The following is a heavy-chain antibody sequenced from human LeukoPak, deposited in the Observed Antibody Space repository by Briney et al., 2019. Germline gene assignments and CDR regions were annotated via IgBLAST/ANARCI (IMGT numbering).Heavy chain of an antibody. V-gene: IGHV4-30-2*06. Sequence: SETLSLTCAVSGGSISSGGFSWSWIRQSPGKGLEWIGYIYHSGSTYYNPSLKSRVTISVDRSKNQFSLKLSSVTAADTAVYYCARAVTTYFDYWGQGTLVTVSA. CDR1: GGSISSGGFS. J-gene: IGHJ4*02. CDR2: IYHSGST. D-gene: IGHD4-17*01. CDR3: ARAVTTYFDY.